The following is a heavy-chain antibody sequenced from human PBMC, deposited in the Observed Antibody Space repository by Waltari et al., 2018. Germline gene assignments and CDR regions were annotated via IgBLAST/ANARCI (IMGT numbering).Heavy chain of an antibody. J-gene: IGHJ1*01. Sequence: QVQLQEGGPGLVKPSETLSLTCAVSGYSSSSGDYWGWLRQPSGQGLEGIGSIYHSGRTYYNPSLKSRVTISVDTSKNQFSLKLSSVTAPDTAVYYCARADDYGDYVNRWGPGPLVTVSS. D-gene: IGHD4-17*01. CDR1: GYSSSSGDY. V-gene: IGHV4-38-2*01. CDR3: ARADDYGDYVNR. CDR2: IYHSGRT.